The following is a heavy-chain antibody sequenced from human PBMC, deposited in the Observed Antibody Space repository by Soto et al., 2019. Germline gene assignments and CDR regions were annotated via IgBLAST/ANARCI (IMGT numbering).Heavy chain of an antibody. CDR2: ISYSGST. Sequence: SETLSLTCTVSGGSISSSSYYWGWIRQPPGKGLEWIGSISYSGSTYYNPSLKSRVTISVDMSKNQFSLKLSSVTAADTAVYYCACQFLIIRRAQSSLDYRGKGILVTVSS. J-gene: IGHJ4*02. CDR3: ACQFLIIRRAQSSLDY. V-gene: IGHV4-39*01. CDR1: GGSISSSSYY. D-gene: IGHD1-26*01.